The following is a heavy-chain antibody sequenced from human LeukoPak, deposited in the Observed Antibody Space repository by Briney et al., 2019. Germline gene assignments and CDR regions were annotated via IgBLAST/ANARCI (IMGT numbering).Heavy chain of an antibody. CDR1: GYTFTGYY. Sequence: APVKVSCKASGYTFTGYYMHWVRQAPGQGLEWMGRINPNSGGTNYAQKFQGRVTMTRDTSISTAYMELSRLRSDDTAVYYCARGRNSVYYFNVVAPSYFDYWGQGTLVTVSS. D-gene: IGHD3-22*01. CDR3: ARGRNSVYYFNVVAPSYFDY. V-gene: IGHV1-2*06. CDR2: INPNSGGT. J-gene: IGHJ4*02.